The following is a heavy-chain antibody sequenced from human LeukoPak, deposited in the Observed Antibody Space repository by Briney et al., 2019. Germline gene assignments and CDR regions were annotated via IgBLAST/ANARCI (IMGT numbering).Heavy chain of an antibody. CDR2: IYYSGST. D-gene: IGHD2-21*02. CDR1: GGSISSSSYY. Sequence: SETLSHTCTVSGGSISSSSYYWGWIRQPPGKGLEWIGSIYYSGSTYYNPSLKSRVTISVDTSKNQFSLKLSSVTAADTAVYYCARLERLLFRTWDYWGQGTLVTVSS. V-gene: IGHV4-39*01. J-gene: IGHJ4*02. CDR3: ARLERLLFRTWDY.